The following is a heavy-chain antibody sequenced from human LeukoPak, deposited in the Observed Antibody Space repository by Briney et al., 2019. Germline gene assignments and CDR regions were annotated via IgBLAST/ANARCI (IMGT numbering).Heavy chain of an antibody. J-gene: IGHJ1*01. CDR2: ISGDGSST. CDR3: AKDRTYYGAGWIFQN. V-gene: IGHV3-43*02. D-gene: IGHD3-10*01. Sequence: GGSLRLSCAASGFIIDDYAMHWVRQAPGNGLETPGAGLEWVSVISGDGSSTYYADSVKGRFTISRDNSKKSLYLQMNSLRSEDSALYYCAKDRTYYGAGWIFQNWGQGILVTVSS. CDR1: GFIIDDYA.